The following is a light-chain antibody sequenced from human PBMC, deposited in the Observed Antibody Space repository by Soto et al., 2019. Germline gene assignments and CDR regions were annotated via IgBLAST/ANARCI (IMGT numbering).Light chain of an antibody. J-gene: IGKJ4*01. V-gene: IGKV1-39*01. CDR3: QQSYSTPLT. CDR1: QSISSY. CDR2: AAS. Sequence: DIQMTQSPSSLSASVGDRVTITCRASQSISSYLNWYQHKPGKAPKLLIYAASSLQSGVPSRFSGSGSGTDFTLTISSLQPEDVATYYCQQSYSTPLTIGGGTKVEIK.